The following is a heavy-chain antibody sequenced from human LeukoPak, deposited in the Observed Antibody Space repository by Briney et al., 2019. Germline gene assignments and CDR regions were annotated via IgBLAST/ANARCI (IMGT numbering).Heavy chain of an antibody. CDR3: ARLRGYCSSTSCYGFWFDP. V-gene: IGHV5-51*01. CDR1: GYSFTSYW. D-gene: IGHD2-2*01. J-gene: IGHJ5*02. CDR2: IYPGDSDT. Sequence: GESLKISCQGSGYSFTSYWIGWVRQMPGKGLEWMGIIYPGDSDTRYSPSFQGQVTISADKSISTAYLQWSSLEASDTAMYYCARLRGYCSSTSCYGFWFDPWGQGTLVTVSS.